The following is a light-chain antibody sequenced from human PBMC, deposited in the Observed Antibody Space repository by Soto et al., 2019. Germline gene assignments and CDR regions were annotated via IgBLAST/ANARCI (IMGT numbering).Light chain of an antibody. CDR3: QQGASFPRT. CDR2: TTS. CDR1: QSISTY. J-gene: IGKJ4*01. V-gene: IGKV1-39*01. Sequence: DIHMTHSPSSLSSSLGGRVTITCGSSQSISTYLNWYQQKPGKAPNLLIYTTSNLESGVPSRFSGSGSGTDFTLTIRSLQPEDFATYYCQQGASFPRTFGGGTKVDIK.